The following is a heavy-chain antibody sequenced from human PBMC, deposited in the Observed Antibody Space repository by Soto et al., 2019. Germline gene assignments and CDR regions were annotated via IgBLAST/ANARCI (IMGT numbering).Heavy chain of an antibody. CDR2: IYSGGYT. J-gene: IGHJ6*02. D-gene: IGHD3-10*01. Sequence: EVQLVESGGGLIQPGGSLRLSCAVSGFTVSNNYMSWVRQAPGKGLEGVSVIYSGGYTAYGDSVKGRFTISRDNSKNTLYLHMNSLRAEDTAVYYCAKDPSIAMVRGVTQYYYGMDVWGQGTTVTVSS. CDR1: GFTVSNNY. CDR3: AKDPSIAMVRGVTQYYYGMDV. V-gene: IGHV3-53*01.